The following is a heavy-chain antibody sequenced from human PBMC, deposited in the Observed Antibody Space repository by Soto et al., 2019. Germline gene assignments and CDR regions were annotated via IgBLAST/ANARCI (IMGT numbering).Heavy chain of an antibody. CDR2: IYSGVGT. J-gene: IGHJ4*02. Sequence: GGSLTLSCTSTGFTARTTHISWVRQAPGSGLEWVSLIYSGVGTYYADSVKGRFTISRDNSKNTLYLQMNTLRAEDTAVYYCAAYSSLDYWGQGTLVTVSS. CDR3: AAYSSLDY. D-gene: IGHD6-13*01. CDR1: GFTARTTH. V-gene: IGHV3-53*01.